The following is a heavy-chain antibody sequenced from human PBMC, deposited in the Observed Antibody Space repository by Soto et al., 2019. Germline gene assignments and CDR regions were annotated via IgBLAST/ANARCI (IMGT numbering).Heavy chain of an antibody. CDR1: GYTFTSYA. CDR2: INAGNGNT. J-gene: IGHJ6*02. Sequence: QVQLVQSGAEVKKPGASVKVSCKASGYTFTSYAMHWVRQAPGQRLEWMGWINAGNGNTKYSQKFQGRVTITRDTSASTAYMELSRLRSEDTAVYFCARGGIGQWLVPSYYYYYGMDVWGQGTTVTVSS. CDR3: ARGGIGQWLVPSYYYYYGMDV. V-gene: IGHV1-3*01. D-gene: IGHD6-19*01.